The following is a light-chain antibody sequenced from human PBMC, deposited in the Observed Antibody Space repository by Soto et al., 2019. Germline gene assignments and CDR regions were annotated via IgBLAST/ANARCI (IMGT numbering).Light chain of an antibody. CDR1: QRVSSRF. Sequence: EIVLTQSPGTLSLSPGERATLSCRARQRVSSRFLAWYQQKPGQAPRLLMYGASSRATGLPDRFSGTGSGTDFTLTMSRLEPEDFAVYYCQQYGSSPYTVGLGTKLEIK. J-gene: IGKJ2*01. CDR3: QQYGSSPYT. V-gene: IGKV3-20*01. CDR2: GAS.